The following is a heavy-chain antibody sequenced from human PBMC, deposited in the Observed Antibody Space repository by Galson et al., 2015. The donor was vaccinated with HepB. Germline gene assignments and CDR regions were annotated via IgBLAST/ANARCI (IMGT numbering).Heavy chain of an antibody. CDR3: ARGGFLEWTNRAGAHWFDP. CDR1: GGTFSSHA. V-gene: IGHV1-69*13. CDR2: IIPIFGTA. J-gene: IGHJ5*02. Sequence: SVKVSCKASGGTFSSHAISWVRQAPGQGLEWMGGIIPIFGTANYAQKFQGRVTITADESTSTAYMELSSLRSEDTAVYYCARGGFLEWTNRAGAHWFDPWGQGTLVTVSS. D-gene: IGHD3-3*01.